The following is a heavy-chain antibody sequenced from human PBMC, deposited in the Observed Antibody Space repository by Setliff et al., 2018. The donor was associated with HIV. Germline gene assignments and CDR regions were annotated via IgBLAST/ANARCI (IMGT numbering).Heavy chain of an antibody. D-gene: IGHD6-19*01. CDR3: ARDLPLPGIAVAASMGRDYYYSMDV. CDR2: TTPLLGTT. Sequence: SVKVSCKASGNTFSSYGITWVRQAPGQGLEWMGGTTPLLGTTNYAQKFQGRVTITTDEPTNTVYMELSGLRSEDTAVYYCARDLPLPGIAVAASMGRDYYYSMDVWGQGTTVTVSS. V-gene: IGHV1-69*05. J-gene: IGHJ6*02. CDR1: GNTFSSYG.